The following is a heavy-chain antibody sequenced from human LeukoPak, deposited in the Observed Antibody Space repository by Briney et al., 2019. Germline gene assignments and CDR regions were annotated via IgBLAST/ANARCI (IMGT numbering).Heavy chain of an antibody. CDR3: ARDRGYSYGSTNHAFDI. D-gene: IGHD5-18*01. Sequence: TLSLTCTVSGGSISSGGYYWSWIRQHPGKGLEWIGYIYYSGSTYYNPSLKSRVTISVDTSKNQFSLKLSSVTAADTAVYYCARDRGYSYGSTNHAFDIWGQGTMVTVSS. CDR1: GGSISSGGYY. V-gene: IGHV4-31*03. CDR2: IYYSGST. J-gene: IGHJ3*02.